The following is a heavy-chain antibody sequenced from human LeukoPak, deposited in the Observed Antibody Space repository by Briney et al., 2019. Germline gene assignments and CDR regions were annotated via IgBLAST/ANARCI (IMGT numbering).Heavy chain of an antibody. V-gene: IGHV4-39*07. Sequence: SETLSLTCTVSGGSIGKTSYYWGWIRQPPGKGLEWIGNVYYSGTTYYNPSLKSRVTISVDTSKNQFSLKLSSVTAADTAVYYCASYNYYDSSGYNSGFDYWGQGTLVTVSS. J-gene: IGHJ4*02. D-gene: IGHD3-22*01. CDR3: ASYNYYDSSGYNSGFDY. CDR2: VYYSGTT. CDR1: GGSIGKTSYY.